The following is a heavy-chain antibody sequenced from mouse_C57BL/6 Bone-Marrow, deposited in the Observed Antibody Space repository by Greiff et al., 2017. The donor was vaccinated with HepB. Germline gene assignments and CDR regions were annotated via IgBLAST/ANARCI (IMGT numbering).Heavy chain of an antibody. D-gene: IGHD1-3*01. V-gene: IGHV5-4*03. Sequence: EVMLVESGGGLVKPGGSLKLSCAASGFTFSSYAMSWVRQTPEKRLEWVATISDGGSYTYYPDNVKGRFTISRDNAKNNLYLQMSHLKSEDTAMYYCAGGKGYAMDYWGQGTSVTVSS. CDR2: ISDGGSYT. CDR1: GFTFSSYA. CDR3: AGGKGYAMDY. J-gene: IGHJ4*01.